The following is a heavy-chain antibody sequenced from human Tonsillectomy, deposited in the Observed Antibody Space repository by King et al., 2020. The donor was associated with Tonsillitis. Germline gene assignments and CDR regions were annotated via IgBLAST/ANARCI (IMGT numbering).Heavy chain of an antibody. D-gene: IGHD3-3*01. CDR2: IFSNDEK. Sequence: VTLKESGPVLVKPTETLTLTCTVSGFSLSNARMGVSWIRQPPGKALEWLAHIFSNDEKSYSTSLKSRLTISKDTSKSQVVLTMTNMDPVDTATYYCALYDFCSGYQQKPDAFDIWGQGTMVTVSS. J-gene: IGHJ3*02. V-gene: IGHV2-26*01. CDR3: ALYDFCSGYQQKPDAFDI. CDR1: GFSLSNARMG.